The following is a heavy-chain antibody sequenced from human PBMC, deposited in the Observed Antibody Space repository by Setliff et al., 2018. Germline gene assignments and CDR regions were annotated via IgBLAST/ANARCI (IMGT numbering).Heavy chain of an antibody. CDR2: IKEDGSEK. Sequence: ETLSLTCTVSGASISSHYWSWVRQAPGKGLEWVANIKEDGSEKYYVDSVKGRFTMSRDNAKNSLYLQMNSLRAEDTAVYYCARDGGEYWGQGTLVTVSS. J-gene: IGHJ4*02. D-gene: IGHD3-3*01. CDR1: GASISSHY. V-gene: IGHV3-7*01. CDR3: ARDGGEY.